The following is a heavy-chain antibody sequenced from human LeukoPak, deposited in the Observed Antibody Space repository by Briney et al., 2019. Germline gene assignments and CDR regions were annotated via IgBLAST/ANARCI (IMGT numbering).Heavy chain of an antibody. CDR2: TYYRSRWYN. J-gene: IGHJ4*02. D-gene: IGHD5-24*01. CDR1: GDTVSSNSAT. V-gene: IGHV6-1*01. Sequence: SQTLSLTCAISGDTVSSNSATWNWIRQSPSRGLEWLGRTYYRSRWYNDYAVAVESRVTINPDTSKNQFSLHLSSVTPEGTAVYYCARGRHLYNYHDYWGQGTLVTVTS. CDR3: ARGRHLYNYHDY.